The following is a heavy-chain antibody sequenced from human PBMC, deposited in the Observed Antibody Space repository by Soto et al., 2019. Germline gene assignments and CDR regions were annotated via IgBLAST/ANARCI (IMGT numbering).Heavy chain of an antibody. J-gene: IGHJ5*02. D-gene: IGHD3-3*01. CDR1: GGSVNGCC. CDR3: ATRITVFGLLIPPFDT. V-gene: IGHV4-34*01. CDR2: INHTGAA. Sequence: PSETLSRTWAVYGGSVNGCCCNLICQPRGKGLEWIGQINHTGAAHYNPCLKSRFIMSGDTSKNQVSLRCSSVTAADTPIYSCATRITVFGLLIPPFDTWGQRTQVTVSS.